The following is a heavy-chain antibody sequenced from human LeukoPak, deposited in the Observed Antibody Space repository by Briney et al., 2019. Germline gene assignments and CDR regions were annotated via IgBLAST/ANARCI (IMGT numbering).Heavy chain of an antibody. CDR3: AKDAHGYGVSFDY. Sequence: GGSLRLSCAASVFTFGVYAMHWVRQAPGKGLEWVSGISWNSGRIGYADSVKGRFTISRDNAKNSLYLQMNSLRAEDLALYYCAKDAHGYGVSFDYWGQGTLVTVSS. CDR2: ISWNSGRI. D-gene: IGHD4/OR15-4a*01. V-gene: IGHV3-9*03. CDR1: VFTFGVYA. J-gene: IGHJ4*02.